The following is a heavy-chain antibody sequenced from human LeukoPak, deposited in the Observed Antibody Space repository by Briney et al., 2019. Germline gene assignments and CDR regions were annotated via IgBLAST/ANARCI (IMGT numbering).Heavy chain of an antibody. J-gene: IGHJ4*02. CDR3: AKTGDGYYYFDY. Sequence: GGSLRLSCAASGFTFSTYAMSWVRQAPGKGLEWVSGISGSAGTTSYAHSVKGQFTISRDNSKNTLYLQMNSLRAEDTAVYYCAKTGDGYYYFDYWGQGTLVTVSS. V-gene: IGHV3-23*01. D-gene: IGHD5-24*01. CDR2: ISGSAGTT. CDR1: GFTFSTYA.